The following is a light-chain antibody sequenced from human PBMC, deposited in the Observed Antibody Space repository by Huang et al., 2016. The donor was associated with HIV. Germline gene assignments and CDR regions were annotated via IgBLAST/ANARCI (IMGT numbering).Light chain of an antibody. Sequence: EIAMTQSPATLSVSPGERATLSCRASQRVGSNLAWYQQKPGQAPRLLIYGASTRATDIPARFSGSGSGTEFTLTISSLQSEDFAVYYCQQYNNWPPWTFGQGTKVEIK. CDR2: GAS. CDR3: QQYNNWPPWT. J-gene: IGKJ1*01. CDR1: QRVGSN. V-gene: IGKV3-15*01.